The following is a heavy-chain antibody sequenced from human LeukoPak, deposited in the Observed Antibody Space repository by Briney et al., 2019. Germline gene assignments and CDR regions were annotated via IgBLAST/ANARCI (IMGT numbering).Heavy chain of an antibody. CDR3: ARVDDYADY. Sequence: ASVKVSCKTSGGTFSSYAISWVRQAPGQGLEWMGRIIPVFGIANYAQKFQGRVTITADKSTSTAYMELGSLRSEDTAVYYCARVDDYADYWGQGTLVTVSS. CDR1: GGTFSSYA. V-gene: IGHV1-69*04. D-gene: IGHD4-17*01. CDR2: IIPVFGIA. J-gene: IGHJ4*02.